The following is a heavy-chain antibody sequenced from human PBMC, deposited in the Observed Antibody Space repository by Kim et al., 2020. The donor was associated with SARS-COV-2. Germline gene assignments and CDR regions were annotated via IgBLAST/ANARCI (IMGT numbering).Heavy chain of an antibody. V-gene: IGHV4-59*12. D-gene: IGHD2-8*01. CDR3: ARSTGNLYGLDS. CDR1: GGSFSNDF. J-gene: IGHJ4*02. CDR2: IFYNGHT. Sequence: SETLSLTCTVSGGSFSNDFWLWIRQPPGKGLEYIGHIFYNGHTNYNPSLKSRVAISIDTSNNQFSLKVNSVTAADMAVYYCARSTGNLYGLDSWGQGTL.